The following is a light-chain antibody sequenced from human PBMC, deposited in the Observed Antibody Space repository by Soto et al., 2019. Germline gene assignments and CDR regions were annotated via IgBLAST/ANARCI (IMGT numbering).Light chain of an antibody. CDR2: STS. Sequence: QAVRTQPPSASGTPGQIVAISCSGSSSNIGSNTVTWYQQLPGTAPKLLIYSTSQRSSGVPGRFSGSKSGASASLSISGLQSEDEADYYCAAWDDRLDVYVLGTGTKVTVL. CDR1: SSNIGSNT. J-gene: IGLJ1*01. CDR3: AAWDDRLDVYV. V-gene: IGLV1-44*01.